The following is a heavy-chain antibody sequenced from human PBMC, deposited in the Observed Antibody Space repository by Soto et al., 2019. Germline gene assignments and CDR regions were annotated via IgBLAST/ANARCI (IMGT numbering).Heavy chain of an antibody. Sequence: GESLKISCKGSGYSFTSYWISWVRQMPGKGLEWMGRIDPSDSYTNYSPSFQGHVTISADKSISTAYPQWSSLKASDTAMYYCARHGGYYDSSGYYAYWGQGTLVTVSS. CDR3: ARHGGYYDSSGYYAY. CDR2: IDPSDSYT. D-gene: IGHD3-22*01. V-gene: IGHV5-10-1*01. CDR1: GYSFTSYW. J-gene: IGHJ4*02.